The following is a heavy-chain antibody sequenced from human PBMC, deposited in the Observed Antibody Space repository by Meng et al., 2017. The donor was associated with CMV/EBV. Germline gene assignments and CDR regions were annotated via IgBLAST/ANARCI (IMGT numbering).Heavy chain of an antibody. J-gene: IGHJ1*01. D-gene: IGHD3-3*01. CDR3: ARGPRGLLRFLEWSQSYFQH. Sequence: SETLSLTCAVYGGSFSGYYWSWIRQPPGKGLEWIGEINHSGSTNYNPSLKSRVTISVDTSKNQFSPKLSSVTAADTAVYYCARGPRGLLRFLEWSQSYFQHWGQGTLVTVSS. V-gene: IGHV4-34*01. CDR2: INHSGST. CDR1: GGSFSGYY.